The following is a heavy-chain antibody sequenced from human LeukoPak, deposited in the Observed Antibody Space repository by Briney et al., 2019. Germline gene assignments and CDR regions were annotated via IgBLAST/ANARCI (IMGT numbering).Heavy chain of an antibody. Sequence: PGGSLRLSCVASGFTFSNYVMNWVRQAPGKGLEWVSSISSVVDKTYHAGSVKGRFTISRDNSKNTLYLQMNSLRAEDTAVYYCGKDKQIYDSLDSWGQGTMVTVSS. J-gene: IGHJ4*02. CDR1: GFTFSNYV. V-gene: IGHV3-23*01. D-gene: IGHD3-3*01. CDR2: ISSVVDKT. CDR3: GKDKQIYDSLDS.